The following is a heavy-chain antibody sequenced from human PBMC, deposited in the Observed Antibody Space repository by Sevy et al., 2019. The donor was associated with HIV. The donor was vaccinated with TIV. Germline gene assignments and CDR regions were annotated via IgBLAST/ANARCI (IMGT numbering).Heavy chain of an antibody. CDR1: GFTFSSYA. V-gene: IGHV3-23*01. D-gene: IGHD3-22*01. CDR3: GKEGGGYYYDSSGLFDY. Sequence: GGSLRLSCAASGFTFSSYAMSWVRQAPGKGLEWVSAISGSGYLTYYTDSVKGRFTISRDNSKKTLYLQMNSLRAEDTAVYYCGKEGGGYYYDSSGLFDYWGQGTLVTVSS. CDR2: ISGSGYLT. J-gene: IGHJ4*02.